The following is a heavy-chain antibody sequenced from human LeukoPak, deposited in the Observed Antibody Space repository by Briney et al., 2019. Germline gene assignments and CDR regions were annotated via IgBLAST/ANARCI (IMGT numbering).Heavy chain of an antibody. V-gene: IGHV1-2*04. CDR3: ARAPYGDYPGDFDY. J-gene: IGHJ4*02. Sequence: ASVKVSCKASGYTFTGYYMHWVRQAPGQGLEWMGWINPNSGGTNYAQKFQGWVTMTRDTSISTAYMELRSLRSDDTAVYYCARAPYGDYPGDFDYWGQGTLVTVSS. D-gene: IGHD4-17*01. CDR1: GYTFTGYY. CDR2: INPNSGGT.